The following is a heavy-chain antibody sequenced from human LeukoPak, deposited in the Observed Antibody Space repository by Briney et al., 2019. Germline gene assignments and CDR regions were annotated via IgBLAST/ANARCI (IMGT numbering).Heavy chain of an antibody. D-gene: IGHD3-10*01. CDR2: INASGGST. Sequence: VASVKVSCKASGYTFTRYYMHWVRQAPGQGLEWMGIINASGGSTSYAQKFQGRVTMTRDTSTSTVYMELSSLRSEDTAVYYCARGVWVEGSGSFYPHPDYWGQGTLVTVSS. CDR3: ARGVWVEGSGSFYPHPDY. V-gene: IGHV1-46*01. CDR1: GYTFTRYY. J-gene: IGHJ4*02.